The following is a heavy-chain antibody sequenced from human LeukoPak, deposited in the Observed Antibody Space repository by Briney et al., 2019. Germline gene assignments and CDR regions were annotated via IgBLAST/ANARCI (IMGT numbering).Heavy chain of an antibody. CDR1: GFTFSSYG. V-gene: IGHV3-23*01. CDR3: AKDPSYYGSGVDY. Sequence: PGGSLRLFCAASGFTFSSYGMSWGRQAPGKGLEWVSAISGSGGSTYYADSVKGRFTISRDNSKNTLYLQMNSLRAEDTAVYYCAKDPSYYGSGVDYWGQGTLVTVSS. CDR2: ISGSGGST. D-gene: IGHD3-10*01. J-gene: IGHJ4*02.